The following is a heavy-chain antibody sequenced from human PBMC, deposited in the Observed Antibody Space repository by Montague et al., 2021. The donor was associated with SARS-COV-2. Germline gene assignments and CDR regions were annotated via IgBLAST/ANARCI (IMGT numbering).Heavy chain of an antibody. V-gene: IGHV3-30*18. D-gene: IGHD2-15*01. CDR3: AKEGVHCSGDTCHSFFDY. Sequence: SLRLSCAASGFTFSDYGMHWVRQVPGKGLELVALISYDGGNKYYAESVKGRFTISRDNSKNTLYLQMNSLRPEDAAVCYCAKEGVHCSGDTCHSFFDYWGQGTLVTVSS. J-gene: IGHJ4*02. CDR1: GFTFSDYG. CDR2: ISYDGGNK.